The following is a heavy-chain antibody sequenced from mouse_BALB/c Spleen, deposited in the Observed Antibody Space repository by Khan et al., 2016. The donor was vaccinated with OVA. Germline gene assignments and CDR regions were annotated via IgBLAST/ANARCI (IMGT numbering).Heavy chain of an antibody. CDR3: AREEALYYFDY. CDR1: GYIFTSSW. Sequence: QVQLKQSGAELVRPGASVKLSCKTSGYIFTSSWIHWVKQRSGQGLEWIAWIYPGTDNSYYNENFKDKATLTADKSSSTAYMQLSSLKSEDSAVYFCAREEALYYFDYWGQRTTLAVSS. D-gene: IGHD3-2*02. J-gene: IGHJ2*01. CDR2: IYPGTDNS. V-gene: IGHV1-76*01.